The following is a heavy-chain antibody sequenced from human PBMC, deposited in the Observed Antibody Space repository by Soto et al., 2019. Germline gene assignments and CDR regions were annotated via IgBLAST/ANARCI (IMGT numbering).Heavy chain of an antibody. V-gene: IGHV4-39*01. J-gene: IGHJ5*02. Sequence: PSEPLSLPSSSPGGPITSSSHFWGWVRQPPGKGLEWIGTIYFTGNTYYTPSLKSRLTMSIDTSKNEFSLRLNSVTAADTAVYYCAGQTFTIAAASYGRSNWFDPWGPGTLVTVSS. D-gene: IGHD6-25*01. CDR3: AGQTFTIAAASYGRSNWFDP. CDR1: GGPITSSSHF. CDR2: IYFTGNT.